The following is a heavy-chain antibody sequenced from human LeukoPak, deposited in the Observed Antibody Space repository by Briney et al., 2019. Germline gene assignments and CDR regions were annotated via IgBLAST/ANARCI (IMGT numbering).Heavy chain of an antibody. CDR1: GFTFSSYS. CDR3: AKRDTGYYFDY. D-gene: IGHD3-10*01. J-gene: IGHJ4*02. Sequence: GGSLRLSCAASGFTFSSYSMNWVRQAPGRGLEWVSSIAPGGGTYYADSVKGRFSISRDNSKNTLYLQMNTLRAEDTAVYSCAKRDTGYYFDYWGQGTLVTVSS. CDR2: IAPGGGT. V-gene: IGHV3-23*01.